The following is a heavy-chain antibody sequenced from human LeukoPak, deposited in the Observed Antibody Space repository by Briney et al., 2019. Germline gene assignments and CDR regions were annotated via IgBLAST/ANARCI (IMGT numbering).Heavy chain of an antibody. CDR1: GFTFDDYA. J-gene: IGHJ4*02. V-gene: IGHV3-43D*03. CDR2: ISWDGGST. CDR3: AKIVSAYYFDY. Sequence: GGSLRLSCAASGFTFDDYAMHWVRQAPGKGLEWVSLISWDGGSTYYADSVKGRFTISRDNSKNSLYLQMNSLRAEDTAVYYCAKIVSAYYFDYWGQGTLVTVSS. D-gene: IGHD2-15*01.